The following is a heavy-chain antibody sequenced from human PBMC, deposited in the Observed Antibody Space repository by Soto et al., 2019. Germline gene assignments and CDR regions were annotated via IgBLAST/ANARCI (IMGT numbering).Heavy chain of an antibody. Sequence: TLSLTCTVSGGSISSGGYYWSWIRQHPGKGLEWIGYIYYSGSTYYNPSLKSRVTISVDTSKNQFSLKLSSVTAADTAVYYCASEGAAAGTGWFDPWGQGTLVTVSS. V-gene: IGHV4-31*03. CDR2: IYYSGST. D-gene: IGHD6-13*01. J-gene: IGHJ5*02. CDR1: GGSISSGGYY. CDR3: ASEGAAAGTGWFDP.